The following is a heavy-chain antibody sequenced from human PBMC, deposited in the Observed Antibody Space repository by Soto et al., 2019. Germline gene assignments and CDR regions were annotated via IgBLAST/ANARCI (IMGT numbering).Heavy chain of an antibody. V-gene: IGHV4-30-4*01. Sequence: TSETLSLTCSVSGDSISNLDYFWAWIRQPPGQALEYIGYIYKSATTYYNPSFESRVAISVDTSKSQFSLNVTSVTAADTAVYFCARGRYCLTGRCFPNWFDSWDQGALVTVSS. CDR2: IYKSATT. D-gene: IGHD7-27*01. J-gene: IGHJ5*01. CDR1: GDSISNLDYF. CDR3: ARGRYCLTGRCFPNWFDS.